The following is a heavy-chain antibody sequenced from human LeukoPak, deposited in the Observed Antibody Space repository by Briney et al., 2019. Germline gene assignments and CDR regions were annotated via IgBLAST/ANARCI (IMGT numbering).Heavy chain of an antibody. V-gene: IGHV1-69*13. CDR1: GGTFSSYA. J-gene: IGHJ6*02. Sequence: ASVKVSCKASGGTFSSYAISWVRQAPGQGLEWMGGIIPIFGTANYAQKFQGRVTITADESTSTAYMELSSLRSEDTAVYYCARDPIVVPAAIHYYYYGMDVWGQGTTATVSS. D-gene: IGHD2-2*01. CDR3: ARDPIVVPAAIHYYYYGMDV. CDR2: IIPIFGTA.